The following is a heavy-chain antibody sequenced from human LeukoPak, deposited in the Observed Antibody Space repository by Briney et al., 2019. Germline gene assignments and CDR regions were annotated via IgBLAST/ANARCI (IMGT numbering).Heavy chain of an antibody. CDR1: GGSISSSSYY. J-gene: IGHJ6*02. D-gene: IGHD5-18*01. CDR2: IYTSGST. Sequence: SETLSLTCTVSGGSISSSSYYWGWIRQPAGKGLEWIGRIYTSGSTNYNPSLKSRVTMSVDTSKNQFSLKLSSVTAADTAVYYCARAVVTAPYYYYYGMDVWGQGTTVTVSS. V-gene: IGHV4-61*02. CDR3: ARAVVTAPYYYYYGMDV.